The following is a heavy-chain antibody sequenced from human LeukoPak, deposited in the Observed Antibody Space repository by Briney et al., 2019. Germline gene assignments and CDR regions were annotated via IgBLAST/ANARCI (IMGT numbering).Heavy chain of an antibody. J-gene: IGHJ4*02. D-gene: IGHD2-15*01. V-gene: IGHV4-59*08. CDR2: IYYSGST. CDR3: ARSGSYAAAGDY. Sequence: PSETLSLTCTVSGGSISSYYWSWIRQPPGKGLEWIGYIYYSGSTNYNPSLKSRVTISLDTSKNQFSLKLSSVTAADMAVYYCARSGSYAAAGDYWGQGTLVTVSS. CDR1: GGSISSYY.